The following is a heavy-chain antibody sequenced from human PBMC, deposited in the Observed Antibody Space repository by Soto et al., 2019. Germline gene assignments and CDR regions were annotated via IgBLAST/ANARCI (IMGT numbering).Heavy chain of an antibody. V-gene: IGHV3-30-3*01. CDR3: ARLVDTAMVPIDY. CDR2: ISYDGSNK. CDR1: GFTFSSYA. Sequence: ESGGGVVQPGRSLRLSCAASGFTFSSYAMHWVRQAPGKGLEWVAVISYDGSNKYYADSVKGRFTISRDNSKNTLYLQMNSLRAEDTAVYYCARLVDTAMVPIDYWGQGTLVTVSS. J-gene: IGHJ4*02. D-gene: IGHD5-18*01.